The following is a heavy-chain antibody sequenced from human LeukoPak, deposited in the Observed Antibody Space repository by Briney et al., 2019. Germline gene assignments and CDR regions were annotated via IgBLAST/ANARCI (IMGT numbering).Heavy chain of an antibody. D-gene: IGHD2-21*02. CDR3: ARGGIGDRDWPLQNHRGVAFDI. J-gene: IGHJ3*02. CDR1: GFTFSSYW. CDR2: ISSSSSTI. V-gene: IGHV3-48*02. Sequence: GGSLRLSCAASGFTFSSYWMSWVRQAPGKGLEWVSYISSSSSTIYYADSVKGRFTISRDNAKNSLYLQMNSLRDEDTAVYYCARGGIGDRDWPLQNHRGVAFDIWGQGTMVTVSS.